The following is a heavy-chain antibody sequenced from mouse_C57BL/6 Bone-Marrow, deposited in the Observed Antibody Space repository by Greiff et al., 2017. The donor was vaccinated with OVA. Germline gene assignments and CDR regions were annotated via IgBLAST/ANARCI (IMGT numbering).Heavy chain of an antibody. CDR1: GYTFTSYG. CDR3: ARFITTPLDY. D-gene: IGHD1-1*01. J-gene: IGHJ2*01. V-gene: IGHV1-81*01. Sequence: QVQLQPSGAELARPGASVKLSCKASGYTFTSYGISWVKQRTGQGLEWIGEIYPRSGNTYYNEKFKGKATLTADKSSSTAYMELRSLTSEDSAVYFCARFITTPLDYWGQGTTLTVSS. CDR2: IYPRSGNT.